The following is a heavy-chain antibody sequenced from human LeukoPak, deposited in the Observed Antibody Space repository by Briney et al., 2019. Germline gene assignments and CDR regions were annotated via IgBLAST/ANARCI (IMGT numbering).Heavy chain of an antibody. CDR1: GDSVSYNVAA. J-gene: IGHJ3*01. CDR2: TLYRSRWSN. Sequence: SQTLSLTCAISGDSVSYNVAAWNWIRQSPSRGLEWLGSTLYRSRWSNDYAESVKSRITINPDTSKNQFTLQLKSVTPEDTAVYYCARGGQGDGYSADEAFDFWGQGTMVTVPS. D-gene: IGHD5-24*01. CDR3: ARGGQGDGYSADEAFDF. V-gene: IGHV6-1*01.